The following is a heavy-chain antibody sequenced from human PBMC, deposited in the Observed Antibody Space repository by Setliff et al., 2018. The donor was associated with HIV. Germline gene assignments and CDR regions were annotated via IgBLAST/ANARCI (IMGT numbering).Heavy chain of an antibody. CDR2: IYSDSST. CDR1: GFTVSDNY. V-gene: IGHV3-53*01. D-gene: IGHD5-18*01. J-gene: IGHJ3*01. Sequence: GSLRLSCAASGFTVSDNYMTWVRQAPGKGLEWVSFIYSDSSTYYADSVKGRFTISRDNSKNTLYLQMNSLTAEDTAVYYCASQNGYGLLGGVWGQGTMVTVSS. CDR3: ASQNGYGLLGGV.